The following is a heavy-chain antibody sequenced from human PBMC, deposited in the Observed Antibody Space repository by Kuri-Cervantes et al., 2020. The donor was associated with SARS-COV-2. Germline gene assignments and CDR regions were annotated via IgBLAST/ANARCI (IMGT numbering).Heavy chain of an antibody. J-gene: IGHJ4*02. CDR3: ARVGGNDFWSDYLDY. D-gene: IGHD3-3*01. CDR2: IYYSGST. Sequence: SETLSLTCTVSGGSISSSSYYWGWIRQPPGKGLEWIGSIYYSGSTYYNPSLKSRVTISVDTSKNQFSLKLSSVTAADTAVYYCARVGGNDFWSDYLDYWGQGILVTVSS. V-gene: IGHV4-39*01. CDR1: GGSISSSSYY.